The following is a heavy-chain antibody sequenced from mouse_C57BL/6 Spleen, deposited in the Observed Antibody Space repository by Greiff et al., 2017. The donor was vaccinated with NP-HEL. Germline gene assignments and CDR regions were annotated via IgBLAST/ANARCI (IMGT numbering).Heavy chain of an antibody. J-gene: IGHJ2*01. V-gene: IGHV1-42*01. Sequence: EVQLQQSGPELVKPGASVKISCKASGYSFTGYYMNWVKQSPEKSLEWIGEINPSTGGTAYNQKFKGKAILTADKSSSTAYMELRSLTSEDSAVYYCTRRGVDWGQGTTLTVSS. CDR1: GYSFTGYY. CDR2: INPSTGGT. D-gene: IGHD1-1*01. CDR3: TRRGVD.